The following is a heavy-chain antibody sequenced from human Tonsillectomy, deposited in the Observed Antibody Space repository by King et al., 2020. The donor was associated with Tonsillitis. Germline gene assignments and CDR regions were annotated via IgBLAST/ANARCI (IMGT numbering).Heavy chain of an antibody. CDR3: TRPGDSRYDTEY. CDR1: GFTFSGSS. V-gene: IGHV3-73*01. J-gene: IGHJ4*02. CDR2: IKSKPNNYAT. D-gene: IGHD3-10*01. Sequence: VQLVESGGGLVQPGGSLKLSCAASGFTFSGSSIHWVRQASGKGLEWVGRIKSKPNNYATAYAASMKGRFTISRDDSKNTAYLQMNSLKTDATAVYYCTRPGDSRYDTEYWGQGTLVTVSS.